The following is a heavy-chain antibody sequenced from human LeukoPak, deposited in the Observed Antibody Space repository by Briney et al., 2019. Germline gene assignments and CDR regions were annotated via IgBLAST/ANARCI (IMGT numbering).Heavy chain of an antibody. V-gene: IGHV4-34*01. J-gene: IGHJ5*02. CDR1: GGSFSGYY. D-gene: IGHD3-22*01. CDR3: ARGGAHYYDSSGYPTPFDP. CDR2: INHSGST. Sequence: RSSETLSLTCAVYGGSFSGYYWSWIRQPPGKGLEWIGEINHSGSTNYNPSLKSRATISVDTSKNQFSLKLSSVTAADTAVYYCARGGAHYYDSSGYPTPFDPWGQGTLVTVSS.